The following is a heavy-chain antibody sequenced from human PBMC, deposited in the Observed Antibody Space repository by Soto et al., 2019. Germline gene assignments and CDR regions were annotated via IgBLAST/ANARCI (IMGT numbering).Heavy chain of an antibody. CDR3: AGDPPPSTVVPPQFDY. J-gene: IGHJ4*02. D-gene: IGHD4-17*01. Sequence: PGGSLRLSCAASGFTFSSYSMNWVRQAPGKGLEWVSSISSSSSYIYYADSVKGRFTISRDNAKNSLYLQMNSLRAEDTAVYYCAGDPPPSTVVPPQFDYWGQGTLVTVSS. CDR1: GFTFSSYS. V-gene: IGHV3-21*01. CDR2: ISSSSSYI.